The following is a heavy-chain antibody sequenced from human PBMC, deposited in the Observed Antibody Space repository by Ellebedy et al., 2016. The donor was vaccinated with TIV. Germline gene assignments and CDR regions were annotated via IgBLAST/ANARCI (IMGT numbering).Heavy chain of an antibody. J-gene: IGHJ2*01. CDR3: ARDDDPNSGYDPYYYFDL. V-gene: IGHV3-74*01. Sequence: GESLKISCAASGFTFSSYAMSWVRQAPGKGLEWVSRIYTDGSSTNYADSVKGRFTISRDNAKNTLYLQMSSLRAEDTAVYYCARDDDPNSGYDPYYYFDLWGRGTLVTVSS. CDR1: GFTFSSYA. CDR2: IYTDGSST. D-gene: IGHD5-12*01.